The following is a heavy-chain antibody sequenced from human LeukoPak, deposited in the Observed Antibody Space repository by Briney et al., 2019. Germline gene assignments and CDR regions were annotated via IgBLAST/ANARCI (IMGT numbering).Heavy chain of an antibody. CDR2: IYSGGST. D-gene: IGHD3-22*01. Sequence: GGSLRLPCAASGFTVSSNYMSWVRQAPGKGLGWVSVIYSGGSTYYADSVKGRFTISRDNSKNTLYLQMNSLRAEDTAVYYCARAAISNDYYDSSGYYYYWGQGTLVTVSS. V-gene: IGHV3-66*01. CDR1: GFTVSSNY. CDR3: ARAAISNDYYDSSGYYYY. J-gene: IGHJ4*02.